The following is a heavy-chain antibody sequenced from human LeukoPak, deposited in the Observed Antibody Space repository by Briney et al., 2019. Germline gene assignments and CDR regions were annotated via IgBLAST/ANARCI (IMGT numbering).Heavy chain of an antibody. CDR1: GFTFSSYA. D-gene: IGHD2-15*01. J-gene: IGHJ4*02. V-gene: IGHV3-23*01. CDR2: ITGGGGNT. Sequence: GGSLRLSCAASGFTFSSYAMSWVRQAPGKGLEWVSVITGGGGNTYYADSVKGRFTISRDNSKNTLYLQMNSLRAEDTAVHYCARDPPEYCSGGRCYDAFFDYWGQGTLVTVSS. CDR3: ARDPPEYCSGGRCYDAFFDY.